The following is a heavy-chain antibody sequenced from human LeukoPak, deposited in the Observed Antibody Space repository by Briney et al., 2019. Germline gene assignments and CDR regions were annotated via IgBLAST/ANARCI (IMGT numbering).Heavy chain of an antibody. D-gene: IGHD5-18*01. CDR3: ARNLDLRGYSYGYLDY. J-gene: IGHJ4*02. Sequence: GASVKVSCKASGGTFSSYAISWVRQAPGQGLEWMGGIIPIFGTANYAQKFQGRVTITADESTSTAYMELSSLRSEDTAVYYCARNLDLRGYSYGYLDYWGQGTLVTVSS. V-gene: IGHV1-69*13. CDR1: GGTFSSYA. CDR2: IIPIFGTA.